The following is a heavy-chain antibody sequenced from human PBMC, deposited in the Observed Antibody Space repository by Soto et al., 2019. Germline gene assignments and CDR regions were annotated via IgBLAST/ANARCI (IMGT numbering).Heavy chain of an antibody. CDR3: ARGPIVVVVGPNFDY. CDR1: GGTFSSYT. Sequence: SVKVSCKASGGTFSSYTISWVRQAPGQGLEWMGRIIPILGIANYAQKFQGRVTVTADKSTSTAYMELSSLRSEDTAVYYCARGPIVVVVGPNFDYWGQGTLVTVSS. J-gene: IGHJ4*02. V-gene: IGHV1-69*02. CDR2: IIPILGIA. D-gene: IGHD2-15*01.